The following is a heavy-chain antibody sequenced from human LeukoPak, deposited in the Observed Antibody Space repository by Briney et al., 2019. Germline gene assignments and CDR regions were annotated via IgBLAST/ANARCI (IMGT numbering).Heavy chain of an antibody. CDR3: ARRWVTMVRGVGLRQNYYYYGMDV. D-gene: IGHD3-10*01. Sequence: GGSLRLSCAASGFTVSSNYMSWVRQAPGKGLEWVSVIYSGGNTYYADSVKGRFTISRDNSKNTLYLQMNSLRAEDTAVYYCARRWVTMVRGVGLRQNYYYYGMDVWGQGTTVTVSS. CDR2: IYSGGNT. J-gene: IGHJ6*02. V-gene: IGHV3-66*01. CDR1: GFTVSSNY.